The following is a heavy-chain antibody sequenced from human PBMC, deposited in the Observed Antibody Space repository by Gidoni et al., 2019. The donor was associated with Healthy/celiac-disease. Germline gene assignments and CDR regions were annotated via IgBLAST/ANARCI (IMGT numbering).Heavy chain of an antibody. CDR3: ARGLLNITIFGVVIMGSNWFDP. J-gene: IGHJ5*02. D-gene: IGHD3-3*01. CDR1: GGSFRGYY. CDR2: INHSGST. V-gene: IGHV4-34*01. Sequence: QVQLQQWGAGLLKPSETLSLTCAVYGGSFRGYYWSWIRPPPGKGLEWIGEINHSGSTNYNPSLKSRVTISVDTSKNQFSLKLSSVTAADTAVYYCARGLLNITIFGVVIMGSNWFDPWGQGTLVTVSS.